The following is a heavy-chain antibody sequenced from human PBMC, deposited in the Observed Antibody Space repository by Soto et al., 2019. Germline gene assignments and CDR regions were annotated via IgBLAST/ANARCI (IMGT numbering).Heavy chain of an antibody. J-gene: IGHJ4*02. V-gene: IGHV4-39*01. Sequence: PSETLSLTCTVSGGSISSSSYYWGWIRQPPGKGLEWIGSIYYSGSTYYNPSLKSRVTISVDTSKNQFSLKLSSVTAADTAVYYCARLQISYDFWSGATTLYYFDYWGQGTLVTVSS. CDR2: IYYSGST. CDR3: ARLQISYDFWSGATTLYYFDY. D-gene: IGHD3-3*01. CDR1: GGSISSSSYY.